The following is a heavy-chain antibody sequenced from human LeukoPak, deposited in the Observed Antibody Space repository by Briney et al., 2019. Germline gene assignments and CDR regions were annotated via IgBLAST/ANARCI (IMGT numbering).Heavy chain of an antibody. CDR2: INWNGGST. V-gene: IGHV3-20*04. CDR3: ARVEYYYDSSGYFDY. CDR1: GFTFDDYG. Sequence: GGSLRLSCAASGFTFDDYGMSWVRQAPGKGLEWVSGINWNGGSTGCADSVKGRFTISRDNAKNSLYLQMNSLRAEDTALYYCARVEYYYDSSGYFDYWGQGTLVTVSS. J-gene: IGHJ4*02. D-gene: IGHD3-22*01.